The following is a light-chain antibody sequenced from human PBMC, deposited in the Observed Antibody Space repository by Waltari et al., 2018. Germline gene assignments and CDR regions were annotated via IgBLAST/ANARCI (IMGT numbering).Light chain of an antibody. J-gene: IGLJ2*01. CDR2: QDI. Sequence: SYELAQPPSVSVSPGQTASITCSGDTLRKRYVCWYQQKPGQSPVLVMFQDIKRPSWIPERIVGSKSGNTATLTISGTQATDEADYYCQSWDGSTASVVFGGGTKLTVL. CDR3: QSWDGSTASVV. V-gene: IGLV3-1*01. CDR1: TLRKRY.